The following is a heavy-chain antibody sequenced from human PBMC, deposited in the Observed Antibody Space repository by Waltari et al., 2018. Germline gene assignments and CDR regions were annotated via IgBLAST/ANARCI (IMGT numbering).Heavy chain of an antibody. Sequence: QAHLVQSGAEVKKPGASVKVSCKASGYTFRNYAIHWVRQAPGQGLEWMGWINAANTNTRYSKKLEGRFTITRDTSANTVYMELSSLRSEDTAVYFCARERSSGNQDNWFDPWGQGTLVTVSS. CDR3: ARERSSGNQDNWFDP. V-gene: IGHV1-3*01. CDR2: INAANTNT. CDR1: GYTFRNYA. J-gene: IGHJ5*02. D-gene: IGHD1-26*01.